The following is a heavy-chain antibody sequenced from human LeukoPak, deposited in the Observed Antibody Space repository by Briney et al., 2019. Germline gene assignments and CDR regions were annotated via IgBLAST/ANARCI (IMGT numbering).Heavy chain of an antibody. J-gene: IGHJ6*04. CDR1: GFTFSSYW. V-gene: IGHV3-74*01. Sequence: GGSLRLSCAASGFTFSSYWMHWVRQSPGKGLVWVSRINSDGRSIYYADSVKGRFTISRDNAKNSLYLQMNSLRAEDTAVYYCAELGITMIGGVWGKGTTVTISS. D-gene: IGHD3-10*02. CDR3: AELGITMIGGV. CDR2: INSDGRSI.